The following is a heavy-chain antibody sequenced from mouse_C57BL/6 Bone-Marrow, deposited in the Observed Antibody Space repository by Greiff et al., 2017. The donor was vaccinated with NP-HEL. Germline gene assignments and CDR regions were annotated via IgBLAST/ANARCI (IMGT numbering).Heavy chain of an antibody. CDR3: ARRITTVVARYWYFDV. D-gene: IGHD1-1*01. Sequence: VQLVESGAELARPGASVKLSCKASGYTFTSYGISWVKQRTGQGLEWIGEIYPRSGNTYYNEKFKGKATLTADKSSSTAYMELRSLTSEDSAVYFCARRITTVVARYWYFDVWGTGTTVTVSS. V-gene: IGHV1-81*01. CDR1: GYTFTSYG. J-gene: IGHJ1*03. CDR2: IYPRSGNT.